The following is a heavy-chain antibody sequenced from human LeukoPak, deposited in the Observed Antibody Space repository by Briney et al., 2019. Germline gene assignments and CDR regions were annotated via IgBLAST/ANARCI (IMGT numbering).Heavy chain of an antibody. CDR3: AKDSPLRAFDI. Sequence: PGGSLRLSCAASGFTFSSYGMRWVRQAPGKGLEWVAVISYDGSNKYYADSVKGRFTISRDNSKNTLYLQMNSLRAEDTAVYYCAKDSPLRAFDIWGQGTMVTVSS. CDR2: ISYDGSNK. J-gene: IGHJ3*02. V-gene: IGHV3-30*18. CDR1: GFTFSSYG.